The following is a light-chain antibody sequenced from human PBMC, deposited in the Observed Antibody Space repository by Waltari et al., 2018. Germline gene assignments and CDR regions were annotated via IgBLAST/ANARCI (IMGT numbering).Light chain of an antibody. CDR1: QTVLCSSNNKNQ. J-gene: IGKJ4*01. CDR3: QQYNDAPLT. Sequence: DIVMTQSPDSLAVSLGERATSNCKSSQTVLCSSNNKNQLAWYQQKPGQPPKLLIYWASTRESGVPDRFTGSGSGTDFTLTISSLQAEDVADYYCQQYNDAPLTFGGGTKLEIK. V-gene: IGKV4-1*01. CDR2: WAS.